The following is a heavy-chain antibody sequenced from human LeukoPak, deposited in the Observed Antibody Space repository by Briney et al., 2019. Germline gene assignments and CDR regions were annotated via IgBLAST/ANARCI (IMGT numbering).Heavy chain of an antibody. Sequence: PGGSLRLSCAASGFTFGSYWMSWVRQAPGKGLEWVANIKQDGSEKYYVDSVEGRFTISRDNAKNSLYLQMNSLRAEDTAVYYCATGPIGGYYFDYWGQGTLVTVSS. CDR2: IKQDGSEK. CDR1: GFTFGSYW. J-gene: IGHJ4*02. V-gene: IGHV3-7*01. D-gene: IGHD1-26*01. CDR3: ATGPIGGYYFDY.